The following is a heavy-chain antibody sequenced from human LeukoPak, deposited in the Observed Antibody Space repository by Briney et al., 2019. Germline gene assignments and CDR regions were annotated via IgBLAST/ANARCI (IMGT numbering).Heavy chain of an antibody. CDR2: ISYDGTNK. Sequence: GGSLRLSCAASGFIFSSYAMHWVRQAPGKGLEWVAVISYDGTNKYYADSVKGRFTISRDNSKNTLYVQMNSLRVEDTAVYYCASGSVYREITVAADYWGQGTLVTVSS. V-gene: IGHV3-30*04. CDR3: ASGSVYREITVAADY. D-gene: IGHD6-19*01. J-gene: IGHJ4*02. CDR1: GFIFSSYA.